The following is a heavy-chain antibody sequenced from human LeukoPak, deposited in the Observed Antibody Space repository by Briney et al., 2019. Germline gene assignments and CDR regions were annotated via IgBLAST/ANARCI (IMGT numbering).Heavy chain of an antibody. D-gene: IGHD6-19*01. V-gene: IGHV4-4*07. J-gene: IGHJ4*02. CDR1: GGSISSYY. CDR2: IYTSGST. Sequence: SETLSLTCTVSGGSISSYYWSWIRQPAGKGLEWIGRIYTSGSTNYNPSLKSRVTISVDTSKNQFSLKLSSVTAADAAVYYCARDPGAYSSGWHLEDYWGQGTLVTVSS. CDR3: ARDPGAYSSGWHLEDY.